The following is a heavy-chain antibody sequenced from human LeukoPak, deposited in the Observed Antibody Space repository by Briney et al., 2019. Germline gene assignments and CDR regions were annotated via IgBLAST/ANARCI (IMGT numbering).Heavy chain of an antibody. D-gene: IGHD2-2*01. Sequence: PSEALSLTCTVSGYSISSGYYWGWIRPPPGKGLEWIGSIYHSGSIYYNPSLKSRVTISVDTSKNQFSLKLSSVTAADTAVYYCAREAGFVVEAAAPFDYWGQGKWVTVSS. V-gene: IGHV4-38-2*02. CDR2: IYHSGSI. CDR3: AREAGFVVEAAAPFDY. J-gene: IGHJ4*02. CDR1: GYSISSGYY.